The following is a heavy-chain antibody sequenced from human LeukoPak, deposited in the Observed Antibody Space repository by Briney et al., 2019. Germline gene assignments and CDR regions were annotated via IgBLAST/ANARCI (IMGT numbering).Heavy chain of an antibody. CDR2: TYYSGST. CDR1: GGSINSYY. V-gene: IGHV4-59*01. J-gene: IGHJ4*02. D-gene: IGHD2-15*01. CDR3: ARGWVAHYFDY. Sequence: SETLSLTCTVSGGSINSYYWSWIRQPPGKGLEWIGYTYYSGSTNYNPSLRSRVTISIDTSKTQFSLRLSSVTAADTAVYYCARGWVAHYFDYWGQGTLVTVSS.